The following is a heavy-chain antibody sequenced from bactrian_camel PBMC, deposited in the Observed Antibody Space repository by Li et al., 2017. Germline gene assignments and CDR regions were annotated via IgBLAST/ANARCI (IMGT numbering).Heavy chain of an antibody. V-gene: IGHV3S40*01. CDR2: INSGGGSL. CDR1: GFTFKHYD. J-gene: IGHJ4*01. CDR3: RTSTISVITGRSGEESMGT. D-gene: IGHD4*01. Sequence: EVQLVESGGGLVQPGGSLRLSCAASGFTFKHYDMVWVRQAPGKGLEWVASINSGGGSLYADSVKGRFTISRDNTKNTLSLQMNTLNPRTLPCTTVRTSTISVITGRSGEESMGTGARGPRSPSP.